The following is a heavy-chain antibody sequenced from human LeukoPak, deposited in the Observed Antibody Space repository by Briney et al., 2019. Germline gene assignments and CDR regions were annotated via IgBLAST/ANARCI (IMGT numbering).Heavy chain of an antibody. D-gene: IGHD2-15*01. CDR1: GFTFSSYA. V-gene: IGHV3-23*01. CDR2: ISGSGTNT. Sequence: GGSLRLSCAASGFTFSSYAMSWVRQAPGKGLEWVSAISGSGTNTYYADSVKGRFTISRDNAKNSLYLQMNSLRAEDTAVYYCAVFCSGGSCYSYMDVWGKGTTVTISS. J-gene: IGHJ6*03. CDR3: AVFCSGGSCYSYMDV.